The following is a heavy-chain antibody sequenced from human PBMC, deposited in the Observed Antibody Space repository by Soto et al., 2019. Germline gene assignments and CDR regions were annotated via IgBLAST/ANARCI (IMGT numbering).Heavy chain of an antibody. CDR3: AKGYTRSSG. D-gene: IGHD6-6*01. J-gene: IGHJ4*02. CDR1: GFTVSSYG. V-gene: IGHV3-30*18. CDR2: ISYDGSDK. Sequence: QVQLVESGGGVVQPGRSLRLSCAASGFTVSSYGMHWVRQAPGKGLEWVAVISYDGSDKYYADSVKGRFTISRDNSNNTLDLQMNSLRAEDTAVYYCAKGYTRSSGWGQGTLVTVSS.